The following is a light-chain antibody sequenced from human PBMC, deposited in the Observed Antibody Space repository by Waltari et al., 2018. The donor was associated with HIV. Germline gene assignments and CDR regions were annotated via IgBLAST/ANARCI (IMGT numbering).Light chain of an antibody. V-gene: IGLV1-44*01. J-gene: IGLJ3*02. CDR1: SSNIGSNT. Sequence: QSVLTQPPSASGTPGQRVTISCSGSSSNIGSNTVNWYQQLPGTAPKLLIYSNSQRPSGVPDRFSGSRSGTSASLAISGLQSEDEADYYCAAWDDSLSRWVFGGGTKLTVL. CDR3: AAWDDSLSRWV. CDR2: SNS.